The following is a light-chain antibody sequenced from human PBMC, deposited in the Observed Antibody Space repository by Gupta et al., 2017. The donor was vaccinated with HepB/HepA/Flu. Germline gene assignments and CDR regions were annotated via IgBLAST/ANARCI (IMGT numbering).Light chain of an antibody. Sequence: QSALTQPASVSASPGPSVTVSCIGTSIDTGTYNLISWYQQHPGKAPKLIIYEVTKRPSGISDRFSAAKSGNTASRTISGLQAEDEAQYHCCSYAGSISWMFGGGTRLTVL. CDR1: SIDTGTYNL. V-gene: IGLV2-23*02. CDR2: EVT. CDR3: CSYAGSISWM. J-gene: IGLJ3*02.